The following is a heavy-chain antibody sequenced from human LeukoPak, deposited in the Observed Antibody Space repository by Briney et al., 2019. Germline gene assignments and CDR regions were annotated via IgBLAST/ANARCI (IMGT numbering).Heavy chain of an antibody. Sequence: GGSLRLSCAASGFIFSNYALAWVRQAPGKGLEWVSAISGSGGSTYYADSVKGRFTISRDNSKNTLYLQMNSLRAEDTAVYYCAKSLYSSSWYDGGNWFDPWGQGTLVTVSS. V-gene: IGHV3-23*01. CDR1: GFIFSNYA. D-gene: IGHD6-13*01. CDR3: AKSLYSSSWYDGGNWFDP. J-gene: IGHJ5*02. CDR2: ISGSGGST.